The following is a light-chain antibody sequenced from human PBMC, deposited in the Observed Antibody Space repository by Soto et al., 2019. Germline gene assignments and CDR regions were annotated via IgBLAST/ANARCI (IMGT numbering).Light chain of an antibody. V-gene: IGLV3-21*02. J-gene: IGLJ3*02. CDR1: NIGSKS. Sequence: SYVLTQPPSVSVAPGQTARITCGENNIGSKSVQWYQQKPGRAPVLVVYDDDDRPSGIPERFSGSKSGNTATLTIIRVEAGDEAEYYCQIWDRSSAHPRVFGGGTKLTVL. CDR2: DDD. CDR3: QIWDRSSAHPRV.